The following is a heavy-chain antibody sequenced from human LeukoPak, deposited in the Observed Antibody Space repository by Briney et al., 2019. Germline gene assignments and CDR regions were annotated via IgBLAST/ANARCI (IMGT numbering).Heavy chain of an antibody. CDR1: GGSFSGYY. J-gene: IGHJ5*02. D-gene: IGHD2-2*01. Sequence: SETLSLTCAVYGGSFSGYYWSWIRQPPGKGLEWIGEINHSGSTNYNPSLKSRATISVDTSKNQFSLKLSSVTAADTAVYYCARGGHIVVVPAASAWFDPWGQGTLVTVSS. V-gene: IGHV4-34*01. CDR3: ARGGHIVVVPAASAWFDP. CDR2: INHSGST.